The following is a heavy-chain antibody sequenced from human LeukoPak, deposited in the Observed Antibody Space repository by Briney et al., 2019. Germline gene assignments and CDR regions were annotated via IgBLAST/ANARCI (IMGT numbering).Heavy chain of an antibody. Sequence: GGSLRLSCAASGFTFSGYGMHWVRQAPGKGLEWVAVIWYDASNEYYADSVKGRFTISRDNSKNTLYLQMNSLRAEDTAVYYCAKLPREYCSSTSCPNWFDTWGQGTLVTVSS. D-gene: IGHD2-2*01. V-gene: IGHV3-33*06. CDR3: AKLPREYCSSTSCPNWFDT. J-gene: IGHJ5*02. CDR1: GFTFSGYG. CDR2: IWYDASNE.